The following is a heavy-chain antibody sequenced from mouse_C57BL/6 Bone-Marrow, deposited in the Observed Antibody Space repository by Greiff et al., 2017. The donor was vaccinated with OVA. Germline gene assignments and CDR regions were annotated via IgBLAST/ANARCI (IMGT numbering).Heavy chain of an antibody. Sequence: QVQLQQPGAELVMPGASVKLSCKASGYTFTSYWMHWVKQRPGQGLEWIGEIDPSDSYTNYNQKFKGKSTLTVDKSSSAAYMQLSSLTSEDSAVYYCARRESYWGQGTSVTVSS. CDR1: GYTFTSYW. CDR2: IDPSDSYT. CDR3: ARRESY. J-gene: IGHJ4*01. V-gene: IGHV1-69*01.